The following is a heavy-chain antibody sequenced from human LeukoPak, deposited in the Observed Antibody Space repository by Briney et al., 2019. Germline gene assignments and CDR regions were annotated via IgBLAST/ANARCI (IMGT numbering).Heavy chain of an antibody. CDR1: GYTFTSYG. D-gene: IGHD6-19*01. CDR2: INTNTGNP. V-gene: IGHV7-4-1*02. CDR3: AREYSSGWSLNFDY. J-gene: IGHJ4*02. Sequence: ASVKVSCKASGYTFTSYGISWVRQAPGQGLEWMGWINTNTGNPTYAQGFTGRFVFSLDTSVSTAYLQISSLKAEDTAVYYCAREYSSGWSLNFDYWGQGTLVTVSS.